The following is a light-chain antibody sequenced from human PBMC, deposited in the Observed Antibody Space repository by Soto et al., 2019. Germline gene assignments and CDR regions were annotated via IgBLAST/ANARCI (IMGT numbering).Light chain of an antibody. CDR3: QQYDKYST. CDR1: QSISVS. J-gene: IGKJ1*01. Sequence: IQITQSPSTLSSSVLETVTITFRASQSISVSLAWYQQKPGKAPNLLIYDASTLQGGVPSRFSGSGSGTEFTLTVTSLQPEDFATYFCQQYDKYSTFGHGTKVDIK. V-gene: IGKV1-5*01. CDR2: DAS.